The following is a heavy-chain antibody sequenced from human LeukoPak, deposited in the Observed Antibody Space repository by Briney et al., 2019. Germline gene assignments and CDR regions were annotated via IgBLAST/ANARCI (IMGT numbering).Heavy chain of an antibody. D-gene: IGHD4-23*01. J-gene: IGHJ4*02. Sequence: SVTLSLTCTVSGGFISNYYWSWIRQPAGKELEWIGRIHSSGNTLHNPSLKSRVSMSVDTSKNQFSLRLTSATAADTAVYYCARGPSHGGTYFESWGQGTLVTVSS. CDR2: IHSSGNT. CDR3: ARGPSHGGTYFES. CDR1: GGFISNYY. V-gene: IGHV4-4*07.